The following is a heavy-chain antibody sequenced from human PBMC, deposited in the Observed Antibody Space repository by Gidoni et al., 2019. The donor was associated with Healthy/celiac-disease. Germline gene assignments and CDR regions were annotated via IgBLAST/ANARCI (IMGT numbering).Heavy chain of an antibody. J-gene: IGHJ4*02. CDR2: MSWNSGSI. Sequence: EVQLVESGGGLVQPGRSLRLSCAASGFTFDDYAMHWVRQAPGKGLEWVSGMSWNSGSIGYADSVKGRFTISRDNAKNSLYLQMNSLRAEDTALYYCAKEGVGFDYWGQGTLVTVSS. V-gene: IGHV3-9*01. CDR3: AKEGVGFDY. CDR1: GFTFDDYA. D-gene: IGHD3-16*01.